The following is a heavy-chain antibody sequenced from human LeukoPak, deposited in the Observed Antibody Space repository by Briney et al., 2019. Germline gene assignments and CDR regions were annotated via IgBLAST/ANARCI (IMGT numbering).Heavy chain of an antibody. V-gene: IGHV1-69*05. CDR2: IIPISGTA. CDR3: ASLRRAAGQIYDY. CDR1: GGTFSSYA. J-gene: IGHJ4*02. D-gene: IGHD6-13*01. Sequence: SVKVSCKASGGTFSSYAISWVRQAPGQGLEWMGRIIPISGTANYAQKFQGRVTITTDESTSTAYMELSSLRSEDTAVYYCASLRRAAGQIYDYWGQGTLGTVSS.